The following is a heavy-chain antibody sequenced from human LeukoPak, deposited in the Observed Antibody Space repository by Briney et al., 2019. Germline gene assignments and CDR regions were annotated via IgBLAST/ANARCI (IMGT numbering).Heavy chain of an antibody. CDR1: GFTFSSYA. CDR2: ISGSGGST. Sequence: GGSLRLSCAASGFTFSSYAMSWVRQAPGKGLEWVSAISGSGGSTNYADSVKGRFTISRDNSKNTLYLQMNSLRAEDTAVYYCAKSIFGVVITYYYYGMDVWGQGTTVTVSS. J-gene: IGHJ6*02. D-gene: IGHD3-3*02. V-gene: IGHV3-23*01. CDR3: AKSIFGVVITYYYYGMDV.